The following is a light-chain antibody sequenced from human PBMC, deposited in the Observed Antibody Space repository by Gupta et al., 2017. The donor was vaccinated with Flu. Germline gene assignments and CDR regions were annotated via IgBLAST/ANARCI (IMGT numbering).Light chain of an antibody. CDR2: DAS. CDR3: QQRGCWPPI. J-gene: IGKJ5*01. Sequence: EIVLPQSPVTLSLSPGERATLSCRASRGVDSHLAWYQQKPGQSPSLLIYDASNRAPGVPTRFSGSGSGTDFSLTINSLEPEDFAIYYCQQRGCWPPIFGPGTRLEI. V-gene: IGKV3-11*01. CDR1: RGVDSH.